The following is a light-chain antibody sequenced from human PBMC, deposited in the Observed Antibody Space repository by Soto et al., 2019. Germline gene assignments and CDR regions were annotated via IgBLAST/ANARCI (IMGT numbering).Light chain of an antibody. Sequence: QSVLTQPPSASGTPGQRVTISCSGSSSNIGSNTVNWYQQLPGTAPKLLIYSNNQRPSGVPDRFSGSKSGTSASLAISGLQSEDEADYYCAAWDDSLNGYVVFGGGTQLT. CDR2: SNN. CDR1: SSNIGSNT. V-gene: IGLV1-44*01. J-gene: IGLJ2*01. CDR3: AAWDDSLNGYVV.